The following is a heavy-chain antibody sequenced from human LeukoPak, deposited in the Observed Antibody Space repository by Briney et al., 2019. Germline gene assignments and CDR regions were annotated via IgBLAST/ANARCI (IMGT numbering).Heavy chain of an antibody. CDR2: INTNTGNP. Sequence: GASVKVSCKASGYTFTSYAMNWVRQAPGQGLEWMGWINTNTGNPTYAQGFTGRFVFSLDTSVSTAYLQISSLKAEDTAVYYCARDTLPYSSGWYGGHWFDPWGQGTLVTVSS. J-gene: IGHJ5*02. CDR3: ARDTLPYSSGWYGGHWFDP. CDR1: GYTFTSYA. D-gene: IGHD6-19*01. V-gene: IGHV7-4-1*02.